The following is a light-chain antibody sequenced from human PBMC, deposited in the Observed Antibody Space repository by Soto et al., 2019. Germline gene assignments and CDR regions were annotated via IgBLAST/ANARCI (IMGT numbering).Light chain of an antibody. Sequence: DIQMTQSPSSVSASVGERVTITCRASQGIASWLAWYQQKPGLAPKLLIYAASSLQTGVPSRFSGSGSGTDFTLTISSLQPEDFATYYCQQLRMYPSTFGGGTKVEIK. CDR3: QQLRMYPST. CDR2: AAS. CDR1: QGIASW. V-gene: IGKV1-12*01. J-gene: IGKJ4*01.